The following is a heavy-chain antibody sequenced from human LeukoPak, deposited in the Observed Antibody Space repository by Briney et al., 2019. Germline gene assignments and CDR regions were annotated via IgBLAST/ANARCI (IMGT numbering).Heavy chain of an antibody. CDR3: ATTGHYGMDV. D-gene: IGHD3-9*01. Sequence: GESLKISCKGSGYSFTSYWISWVRQMPGKGLEWMGRINPSDSYTKYSPSFQGHVTISADKSINTAYLQLSSLKASDTAMYYCATTGHYGMDVWGQGTTVTVSS. V-gene: IGHV5-10-1*01. CDR2: INPSDSYT. J-gene: IGHJ6*02. CDR1: GYSFTSYW.